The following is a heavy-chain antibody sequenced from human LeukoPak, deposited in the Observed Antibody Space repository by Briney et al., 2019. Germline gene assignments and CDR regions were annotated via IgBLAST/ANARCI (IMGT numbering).Heavy chain of an antibody. J-gene: IGHJ3*02. D-gene: IGHD4-17*01. CDR2: INHSGST. CDR3: ATHDDYGDDPQELDAFDI. CDR1: GGSFSGYY. V-gene: IGHV4-34*01. Sequence: SETLSLTCAVYGGSFSGYYWSWIRQPPGKGLEWIGEINHSGSTNYNPSLKSRVTISVDTSENQFSLKLSSVTAADTAVYYCATHDDYGDDPQELDAFDIWGQGTMVTVSS.